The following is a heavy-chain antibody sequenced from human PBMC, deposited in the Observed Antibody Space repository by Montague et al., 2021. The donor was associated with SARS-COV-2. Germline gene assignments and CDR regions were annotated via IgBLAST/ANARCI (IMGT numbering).Heavy chain of an antibody. CDR1: GGSISSSSYY. CDR3: AREGRWLSRGSYYFDY. D-gene: IGHD3-22*01. V-gene: IGHV4-39*07. J-gene: IGHJ4*02. Sequence: SETLSLTCTVSGGSISSSSYYWGWIRQPPGKGLEWIGSIYYSGSTYYNPSLKSRATISVDTSKNQFSLKLSSVTAADTAVYYCAREGRWLSRGSYYFDYWGQGTLVTVSS. CDR2: IYYSGST.